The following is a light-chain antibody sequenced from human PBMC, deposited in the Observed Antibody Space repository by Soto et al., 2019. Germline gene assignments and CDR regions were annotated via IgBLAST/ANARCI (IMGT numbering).Light chain of an antibody. CDR1: QSVSSSY. CDR3: QQYGSSPPVT. J-gene: IGKJ5*01. Sequence: EIVLTQSPGTLSLSPGERATLSCRASQSVSSSYLAWYQQKPGQAPRLLIYGASSRATGIPDRFSVSGSGTDCTLTISRLEPEDFAVYYCQQYGSSPPVTFGQGTRREIK. V-gene: IGKV3-20*01. CDR2: GAS.